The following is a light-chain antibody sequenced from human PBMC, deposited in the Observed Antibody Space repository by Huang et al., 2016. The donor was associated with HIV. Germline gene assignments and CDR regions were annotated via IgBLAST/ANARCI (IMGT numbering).Light chain of an antibody. J-gene: IGKJ5*01. CDR2: VAS. Sequence: DIQMTQSPSSLSASLGDSVTITCRASQDIDNYLAWYQQKPGKIPRLLIFVASALKSGVPSRFSGSGSGTEFSLNISSLQPEDVATYYCQKYNTAPITFGQGTRLEI. CDR3: QKYNTAPIT. V-gene: IGKV1-27*01. CDR1: QDIDNY.